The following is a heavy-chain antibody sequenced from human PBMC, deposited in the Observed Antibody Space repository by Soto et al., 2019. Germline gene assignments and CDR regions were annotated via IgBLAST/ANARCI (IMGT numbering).Heavy chain of an antibody. V-gene: IGHV1-3*01. D-gene: IGHD1-26*01. Sequence: QVQLVQSGAEVKKPGASVKVSCKASGYTFTSYAMHLVRQAPGQRLEWVGWINAGNGNTKYSQKFQGRVTITRDTSASTAYMELSSLRSEDTAVYYCARTIVGATPAVYWGQGTLVTVAS. CDR3: ARTIVGATPAVY. CDR2: INAGNGNT. CDR1: GYTFTSYA. J-gene: IGHJ4*02.